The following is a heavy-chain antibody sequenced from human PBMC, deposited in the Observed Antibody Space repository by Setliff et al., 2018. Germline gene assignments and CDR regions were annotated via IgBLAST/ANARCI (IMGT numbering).Heavy chain of an antibody. CDR3: ARDSVLRYFDWLLYTPDAFDI. J-gene: IGHJ3*02. CDR1: GFAFNTYW. CDR2: INGDGSVA. D-gene: IGHD3-9*01. V-gene: IGHV3-74*01. Sequence: GGSLRLSCAASGFAFNTYWMHWVRQVPGKGLVWVARINGDGSVANYADAVKGRFTISRDNAKNSLYLQMNSLRAEDTAVYYCARDSVLRYFDWLLYTPDAFDIWGQGTMVTVSS.